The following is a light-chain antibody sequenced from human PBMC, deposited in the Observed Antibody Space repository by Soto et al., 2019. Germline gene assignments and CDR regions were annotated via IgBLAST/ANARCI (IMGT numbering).Light chain of an antibody. V-gene: IGKV4-1*01. Sequence: EIVMTQSPDSLAVSLGERATINCKSSQSLLYSSNNKNYLTWYQQKPGQPPKPLIYWASTQESGVPDRFSGSGSGTDFTLTISSLQAEDVAVYYCQQYYSSPVTFGGGTKVEIK. J-gene: IGKJ4*01. CDR1: QSLLYSSNNKNY. CDR2: WAS. CDR3: QQYYSSPVT.